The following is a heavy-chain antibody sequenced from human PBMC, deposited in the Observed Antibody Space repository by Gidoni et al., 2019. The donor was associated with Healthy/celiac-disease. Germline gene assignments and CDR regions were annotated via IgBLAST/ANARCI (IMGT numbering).Heavy chain of an antibody. Sequence: QVQLVESGGGLVKPGGSLRLSCAASGFTFSDYYMSWIRQAPGKGLEWVSYISSSGSTIYYADSVKGRFTISRDNAKNSLYLQMNSLRAEDTAVYYCARELITMVRGVIIESDAFDIWGQGTMVTVSS. V-gene: IGHV3-11*01. J-gene: IGHJ3*02. CDR2: ISSSGSTI. CDR1: GFTFSDYY. CDR3: ARELITMVRGVIIESDAFDI. D-gene: IGHD3-10*01.